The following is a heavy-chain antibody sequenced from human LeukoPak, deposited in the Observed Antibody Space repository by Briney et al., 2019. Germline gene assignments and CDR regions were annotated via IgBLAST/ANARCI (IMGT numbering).Heavy chain of an antibody. CDR2: ISYGGSNK. J-gene: IGHJ4*02. D-gene: IGHD2-2*01. V-gene: IGHV3-30-3*01. CDR3: ARERYCSSTSCYLVDY. Sequence: GGSLRLSCAASGFTFSSYAMHWVRQAPGKGLEWVAVISYGGSNKYYADSVKGRFTISRDNSKNTLYLQMNSLRAEDTAVYYCARERYCSSTSCYLVDYWGQGTLVTVSS. CDR1: GFTFSSYA.